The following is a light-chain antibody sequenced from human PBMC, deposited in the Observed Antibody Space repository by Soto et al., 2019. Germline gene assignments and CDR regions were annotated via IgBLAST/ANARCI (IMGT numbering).Light chain of an antibody. J-gene: IGLJ2*01. CDR2: AVS. V-gene: IGLV2-14*01. CDR3: SSYTSSSTPHVV. Sequence: QSALTQPASLSGSPGQSITISCTGTSSDVGGYNYVSWYQQHPGKAPKLMIYAVSNRPSGVSDRFSGSKSGNTASLTISGLQAEDESDYYCSSYTSSSTPHVVFGGGTKVTVL. CDR1: SSDVGGYNY.